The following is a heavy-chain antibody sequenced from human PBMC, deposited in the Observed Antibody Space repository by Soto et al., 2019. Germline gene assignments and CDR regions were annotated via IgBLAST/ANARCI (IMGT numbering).Heavy chain of an antibody. V-gene: IGHV4-4*02. CDR1: GGSISSSNW. Sequence: QVQLQESGPGLVKPSGTLSLTCAVSGGSISSSNWWSWVRQPPGKGLEWIGEIYHSGSTNYNPSLKSPVTISVDKSKNPFSLKLSSVTAADTAVYYCARGDDITIFGVVPRYLDYWGQGTLVTVSS. D-gene: IGHD3-3*01. CDR3: ARGDDITIFGVVPRYLDY. J-gene: IGHJ4*02. CDR2: IYHSGST.